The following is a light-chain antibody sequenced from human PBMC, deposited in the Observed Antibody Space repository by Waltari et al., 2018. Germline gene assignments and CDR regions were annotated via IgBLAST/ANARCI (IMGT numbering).Light chain of an antibody. V-gene: IGKV3-20*01. Sequence: EIVLTQSPGTLSLSPGDRATLSCRASQSVSRTLAWYQQKPGQAPRLLIYDASSRATGIPDRFSGGGSGTDFSLTISRLEPEYFAVYYCQKYGTLPATFGQGTKVEIK. CDR2: DAS. J-gene: IGKJ1*01. CDR3: QKYGTLPAT. CDR1: QSVSRT.